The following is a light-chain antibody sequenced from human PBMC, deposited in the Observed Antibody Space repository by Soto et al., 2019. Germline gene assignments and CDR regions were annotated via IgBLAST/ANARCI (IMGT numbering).Light chain of an antibody. Sequence: DIQMTQSASTLSASVGDRVTITCRASQSIRNWLAWYQQKPGKVPKLLIYDASSLASGVPSRFSGSGSGTEGTLTISSLKKDDGARFDCQEYNSYTWTFGQGTKVDIK. CDR3: QEYNSYTWT. V-gene: IGKV1-5*01. CDR2: DAS. CDR1: QSIRNW. J-gene: IGKJ1*01.